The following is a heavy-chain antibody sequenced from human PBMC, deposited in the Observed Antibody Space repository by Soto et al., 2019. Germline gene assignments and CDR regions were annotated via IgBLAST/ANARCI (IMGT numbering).Heavy chain of an antibody. Sequence: SETLSLTCIVSGGSISSYYWSWIRQPPGKGLEWIGYIYNSGRTNYNPSLKSRVTISVDTSKSQFSLKLISVTAADTAVYYCARGGPLRLGESDYWGQGTLVTVSS. D-gene: IGHD3-16*01. CDR3: ARGGPLRLGESDY. V-gene: IGHV4-59*01. CDR1: GGSISSYY. CDR2: IYNSGRT. J-gene: IGHJ4*02.